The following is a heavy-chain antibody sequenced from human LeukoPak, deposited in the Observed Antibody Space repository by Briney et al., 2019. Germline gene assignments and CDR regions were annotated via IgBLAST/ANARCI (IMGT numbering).Heavy chain of an antibody. V-gene: IGHV4-4*09. J-gene: IGHJ4*02. CDR3: ARRMIRDGSSTFDY. CDR2: IYTSGST. CDR1: GGSISSFY. D-gene: IGHD1-26*01. Sequence: SETLSLTCTVSGGSISSFYWSWIRQPPGKGLEWIGYIYTSGSTNYNPSLKSRVTISVDTSKNQFSLKLSSVTAADTAVYYRARRMIRDGSSTFDYWGQGTLVTVSS.